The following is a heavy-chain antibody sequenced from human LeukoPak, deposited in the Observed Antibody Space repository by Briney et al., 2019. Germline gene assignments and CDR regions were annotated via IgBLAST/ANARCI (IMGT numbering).Heavy chain of an antibody. V-gene: IGHV4-59*10. CDR3: ARGLWSFDD. D-gene: IGHD5-18*01. J-gene: IGHJ4*02. CDR2: IYTSGST. Sequence: PSETLSLTCAVHVGSFSGYYWSWIRQPAGKGLEWIGRIYTSGSTNYNPSLKSRVTMSVDTSKNQFSLKLSSVTAADTAVYYCARGLWSFDDWGQGTLVTVSS. CDR1: VGSFSGYY.